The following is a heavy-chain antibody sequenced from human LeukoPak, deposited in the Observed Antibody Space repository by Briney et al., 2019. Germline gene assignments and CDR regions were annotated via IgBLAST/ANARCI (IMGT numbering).Heavy chain of an antibody. CDR1: GFTFSSYA. V-gene: IGHV3-30*04. CDR3: ARDGNSVAVTTYENYYYYYMDV. Sequence: SGGSLRLSCAASGFTFSSYAMHWVRQAPGKGLEWVAVISYDGSNKYYADSVKGRFTISRDNSKNTLYLQMNSLRAEDTAVYYCARDGNSVAVTTYENYYYYYMDVWGKGTTVTVSS. J-gene: IGHJ6*03. D-gene: IGHD4-17*01. CDR2: ISYDGSNK.